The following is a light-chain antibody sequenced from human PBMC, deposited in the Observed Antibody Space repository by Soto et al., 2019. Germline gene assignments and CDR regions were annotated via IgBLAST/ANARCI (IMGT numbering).Light chain of an antibody. CDR3: GSWDSSLSAYV. Sequence: QSVMSQPPSVSAAPGQRVTISCSGSSSNIGGNSVSWYRQLPGTAPKLLIYDDDQRPSGIPDRFSGSKSGTSATLGITGFQTGDEADYYCGSWDSSLSAYVFGTGTKLTVL. CDR1: SSNIGGNS. V-gene: IGLV1-51*01. J-gene: IGLJ1*01. CDR2: DDD.